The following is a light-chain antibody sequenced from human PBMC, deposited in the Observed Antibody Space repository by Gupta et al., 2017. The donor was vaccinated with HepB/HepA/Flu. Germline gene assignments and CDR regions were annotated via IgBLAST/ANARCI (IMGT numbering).Light chain of an antibody. Sequence: QSALTQPASVSGSPGQSITISCTGTSSDVGSYNYVSWYHQFPCKAPKLLIYDVSRRPSGVAGCFSCSKSGNTASLTISGRKAEDDDDYYFSSDTRTSTHVFGGGTKLTVL. CDR3: SSDTRTSTHV. CDR1: SSDVGSYNY. J-gene: IGLJ2*01. V-gene: IGLV2-14*03. CDR2: DVS.